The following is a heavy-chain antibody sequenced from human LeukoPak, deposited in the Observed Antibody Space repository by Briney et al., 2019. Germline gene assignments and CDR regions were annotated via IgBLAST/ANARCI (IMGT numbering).Heavy chain of an antibody. CDR1: GGSFSGYY. Sequence: SETLSLTCAVYGGSFSGYYWSWIRQPPGKGPEWIGEINHSGSTNYNPSLKSRVTISVDTSKNQFSLKLSSVTAADTAVYYCARGLGDSSGYYYGYFDLWGRGTLVTVSS. CDR2: INHSGST. CDR3: ARGLGDSSGYYYGYFDL. V-gene: IGHV4-34*01. D-gene: IGHD3-22*01. J-gene: IGHJ2*01.